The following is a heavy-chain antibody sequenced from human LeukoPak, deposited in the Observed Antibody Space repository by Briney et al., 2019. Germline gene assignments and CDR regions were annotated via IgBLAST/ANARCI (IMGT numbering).Heavy chain of an antibody. D-gene: IGHD2-15*01. Sequence: SETLSLTCAVYGGSFSGYYWSWIRQPPGKGLEWIGEINHSGSTNYNPSLKSRVTISVDKSENQFSLKLSSVTADTAVYYCARGTPARAFGIWGQGTMVIVSS. CDR2: INHSGST. J-gene: IGHJ3*02. CDR3: ARGTPARAFGI. CDR1: GGSFSGYY. V-gene: IGHV4-34*01.